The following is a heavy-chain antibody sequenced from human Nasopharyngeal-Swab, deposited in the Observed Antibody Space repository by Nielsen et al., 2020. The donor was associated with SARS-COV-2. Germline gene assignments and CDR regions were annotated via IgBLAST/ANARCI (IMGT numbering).Heavy chain of an antibody. Sequence: GESLKISCAASGFTFSSYRMNWVRQAPGKGLEWVSSISSSSSYIYYADSVKGRFTISRDNAKNSLYLQMNSLRAEDTAVYYCARDPGYSSSWYEWYFDYWGQGTLVTVSS. CDR2: ISSSSSYI. CDR1: GFTFSSYR. J-gene: IGHJ4*02. CDR3: ARDPGYSSSWYEWYFDY. D-gene: IGHD6-13*01. V-gene: IGHV3-21*01.